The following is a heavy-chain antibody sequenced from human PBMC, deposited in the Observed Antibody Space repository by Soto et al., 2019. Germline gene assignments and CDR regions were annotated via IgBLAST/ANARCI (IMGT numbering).Heavy chain of an antibody. CDR1: GGSISSYY. J-gene: IGHJ3*02. D-gene: IGHD5-18*01. CDR3: ARDLGDTGTSGDAFDI. Sequence: SETLSLTCTVSGGSISSYYWSWIRQPPGKGLEWIGYIYYSGSTNYNPSLKSRVTISVDTSKNQFSLKLSSVTAADTAVYYCARDLGDTGTSGDAFDIWGQGTMVTVS. CDR2: IYYSGST. V-gene: IGHV4-59*12.